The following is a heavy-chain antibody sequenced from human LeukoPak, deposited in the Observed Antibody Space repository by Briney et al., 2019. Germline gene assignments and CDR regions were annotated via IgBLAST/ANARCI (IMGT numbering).Heavy chain of an antibody. J-gene: IGHJ3*02. CDR2: VYSSGST. CDR3: ARSGTRSGGAFDI. Sequence: SETLSLTCTVSGGSISGYYWSWIRQAPGKGLEWIAYVYSSGSTNYNPSLYSRVTISLDTSKNQFSLKLSSVTAADTAVYFCARSGTRSGGAFDIWGQGTMVTVSS. V-gene: IGHV4-59*08. CDR1: GGSISGYY. D-gene: IGHD4-23*01.